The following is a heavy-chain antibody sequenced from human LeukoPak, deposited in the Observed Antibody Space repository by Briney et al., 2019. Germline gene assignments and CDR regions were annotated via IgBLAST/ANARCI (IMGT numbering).Heavy chain of an antibody. J-gene: IGHJ4*02. V-gene: IGHV1-46*01. CDR2: INPSGGST. CDR3: ARAPGYCSGGSCSWFDY. D-gene: IGHD2-15*01. Sequence: ASVKVSCKAFGYSLTSFYIHWVRQAPGEGLEWMGIINPSGGSTRYAQVFQGRVTVTRDTSTSTVYMELSSPRSEDSAIYYCARAPGYCSGGSCSWFDYWGQGSLVTVSS. CDR1: GYSLTSFY.